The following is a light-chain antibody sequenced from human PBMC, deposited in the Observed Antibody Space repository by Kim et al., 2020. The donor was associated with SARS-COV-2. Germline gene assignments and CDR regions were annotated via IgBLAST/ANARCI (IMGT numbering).Light chain of an antibody. CDR1: QSVSSS. J-gene: IGKJ1*01. V-gene: IGKV3-20*01. CDR2: GAS. Sequence: EIVLTQSPGTLSLSPGERATLSCRASQSVSSSLAWYQHRPGQAPRLLIYGASSRAIGIPDRFSGSGSGTDFTITISRMEPGDFAVYLCQQYGSTPRKFGQGTKVDIK. CDR3: QQYGSTPRK.